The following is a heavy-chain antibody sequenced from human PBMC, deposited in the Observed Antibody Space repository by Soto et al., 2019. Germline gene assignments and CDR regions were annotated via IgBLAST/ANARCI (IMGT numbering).Heavy chain of an antibody. CDR1: GYTFTRYG. CDR2: IIPILGIA. V-gene: IGHV1-69*04. Sequence: GSSVKVSCKASGYTFTRYGINWVLQATGQGIEWMGRIIPILGIANYAQKFQGRVTITADKSTSTAYMELSSLRSEDTAVYYCAGGLHYYMAVWGKGTTVTVSS. CDR3: AGGLHYYMAV. J-gene: IGHJ6*03.